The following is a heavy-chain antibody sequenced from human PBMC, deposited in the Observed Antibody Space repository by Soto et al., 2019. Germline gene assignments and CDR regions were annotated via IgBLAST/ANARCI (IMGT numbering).Heavy chain of an antibody. V-gene: IGHV3-30*18. CDR1: GFSFTTYV. CDR2: ISHDGSYK. Sequence: QVQLVESGGGVVQPGRSLRLSCAASGFSFTTYVMHWVRQAPGKGLEWVAVISHDGSYKYYGDAVKGRFTISRDTSKNAVYLEMTSLGPEDTAVYYCAKGLLAIVGTTLPRDAFNIWGQGTMVTVSS. J-gene: IGHJ3*02. CDR3: AKGLLAIVGTTLPRDAFNI. D-gene: IGHD1-26*01.